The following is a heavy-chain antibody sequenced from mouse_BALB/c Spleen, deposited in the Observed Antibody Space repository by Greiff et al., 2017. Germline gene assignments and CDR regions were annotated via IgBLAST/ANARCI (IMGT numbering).Heavy chain of an antibody. D-gene: IGHD1-1*01. CDR2: INPYNDGT. V-gene: IGHV1-14*01. J-gene: IGHJ4*01. CDR1: GYTFTSYV. CDR3: ARENYGSSYYYAMDY. Sequence: FQLQQSGPELVKPGASVKMSCKASGYTFTSYVMHWVKQKPGQGLEWIGYINPYNDGTKYNEKFKGKATLTSDKSSSTAYMELSSLTSEDSAVYYCARENYGSSYYYAMDYWGQGTSVTVSS.